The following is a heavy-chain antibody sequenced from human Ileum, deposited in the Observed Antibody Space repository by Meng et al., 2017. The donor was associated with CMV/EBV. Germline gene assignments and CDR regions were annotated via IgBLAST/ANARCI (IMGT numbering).Heavy chain of an antibody. CDR2: IIPILGIA. J-gene: IGHJ6*02. CDR3: ASQGSVTGLYYYYGMDV. D-gene: IGHD1-20*01. CDR1: GGTFSSYA. Sequence: SVKVSCKASGGTFSSYAISWVRQAPGQGLEWMGWIIPILGIANYAQKFQGRVTITADKSTSTAYMELSSLRSEDTAVYYCASQGSVTGLYYYYGMDVWGQGTTVTVSS. V-gene: IGHV1-69*10.